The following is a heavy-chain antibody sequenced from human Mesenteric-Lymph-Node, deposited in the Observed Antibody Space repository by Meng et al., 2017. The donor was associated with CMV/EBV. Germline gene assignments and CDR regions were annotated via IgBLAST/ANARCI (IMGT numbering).Heavy chain of an antibody. J-gene: IGHJ4*02. D-gene: IGHD6-25*01. CDR1: GYSINRGYY. CDR2: FYHSGTT. Sequence: GSLRLSCTVSGYSINRGYYWGWIRRPPGKGLEWIGSFYHSGTTYSNPSLEGRVTISVDTSKNQFSLNLRSVTAADTAVYYCARGTGYLTPFDYWGQGTLVTVSS. CDR3: ARGTGYLTPFDY. V-gene: IGHV4-38-2*02.